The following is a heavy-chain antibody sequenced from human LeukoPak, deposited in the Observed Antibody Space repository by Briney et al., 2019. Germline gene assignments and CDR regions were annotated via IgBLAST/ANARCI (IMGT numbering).Heavy chain of an antibody. CDR1: GGTFSSYA. D-gene: IGHD6-25*01. J-gene: IGHJ3*02. CDR2: IIPIFGTA. V-gene: IGHV1-69*01. CDR3: ARSIAASWAFDI. Sequence: SVKVSCKASGGTFSSYAISWVRQAPGQGLEWMGGIIPIFGTANYAQKFQGRVTITADESTSTAYMELGSLRSEDTAVYYCARSIAASWAFDIWGQGTMVTVSS.